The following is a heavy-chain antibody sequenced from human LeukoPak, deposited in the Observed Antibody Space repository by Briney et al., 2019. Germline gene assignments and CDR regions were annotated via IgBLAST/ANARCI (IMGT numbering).Heavy chain of an antibody. J-gene: IGHJ5*02. D-gene: IGHD2-2*01. CDR2: IYHSGST. CDR1: GYSISSGYY. Sequence: SETLSLTCTVSGYSISSGYYWGWIRQPPGKGLEWIGSIYHSGSTYYNPSLKSRVTISVGTSKNQFSLKLSSVTAADTAVYYCAGGSYCSSTSCYRGIDPWGQGTLVTVSS. CDR3: AGGSYCSSTSCYRGIDP. V-gene: IGHV4-38-2*02.